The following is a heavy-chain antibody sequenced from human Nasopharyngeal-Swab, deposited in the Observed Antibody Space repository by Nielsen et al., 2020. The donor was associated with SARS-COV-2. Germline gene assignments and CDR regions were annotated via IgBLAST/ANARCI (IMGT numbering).Heavy chain of an antibody. V-gene: IGHV1-18*01. J-gene: IGHJ4*02. CDR3: ARGRDPGY. D-gene: IGHD2-15*01. Sequence: WVRQAPGQGLEWMGWISVYNGNTNYAQQLQGRVTLTTDTSTSTAYMDLMSLRSDDTAVYYCARGRDPGYWGQGTLVTVSS. CDR2: ISVYNGNT.